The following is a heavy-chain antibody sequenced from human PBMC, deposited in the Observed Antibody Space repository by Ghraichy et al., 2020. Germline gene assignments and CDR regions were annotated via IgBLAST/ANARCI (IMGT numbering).Heavy chain of an antibody. J-gene: IGHJ3*02. Sequence: ATVKVSCKASGYTFTNYGINWVRPAPGQGLEWMGWINGYNGNTKTAKKFQDRVTMTTDTSTSTAYMDLRSLRFDDPAMYYCARPSRRVGIAIRPSASDIWGQGTMIAVSA. CDR1: GYTFTNYG. CDR2: INGYNGNT. V-gene: IGHV1-18*04. D-gene: IGHD6-6*01. CDR3: ARPSRRVGIAIRPSASDI.